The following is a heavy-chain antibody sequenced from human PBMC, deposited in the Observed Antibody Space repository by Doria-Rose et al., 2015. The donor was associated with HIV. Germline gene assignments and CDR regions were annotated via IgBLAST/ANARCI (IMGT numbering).Heavy chain of an antibody. J-gene: IGHJ4*02. CDR3: ARARNYGFPHFFDF. V-gene: IGHV4-30-4*01. CDR1: GDSISSGDSF. CDR2: ISSSGTT. Sequence: QVQLQESGPGLVWPSQTLSLTCTVSGDSISSGDSFWSWIRQPPGKGPEWIGYISSSGTTYYYPSLRRRLTISLDASKNQFSLNLNSVTAADTAVYYCARARNYGFPHFFDFWGQGTLVTVSS. D-gene: IGHD3-10*01.